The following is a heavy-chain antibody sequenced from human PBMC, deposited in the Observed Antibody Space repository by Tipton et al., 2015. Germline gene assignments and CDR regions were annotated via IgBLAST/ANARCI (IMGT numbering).Heavy chain of an antibody. CDR2: FFHSGNT. V-gene: IGHV4-59*01. Sequence: TLSLTCSVSSDSISKYYWSWIRQPPGKGLEWIGSFFHSGNTFHNPSLRSRVTISVDTSKTRFSLHLSSVTAADTAVYYCARARGLRAGLVDSWGQGTLVTVSS. J-gene: IGHJ4*02. CDR3: ARARGLRAGLVDS. D-gene: IGHD3/OR15-3a*01. CDR1: SDSISKYY.